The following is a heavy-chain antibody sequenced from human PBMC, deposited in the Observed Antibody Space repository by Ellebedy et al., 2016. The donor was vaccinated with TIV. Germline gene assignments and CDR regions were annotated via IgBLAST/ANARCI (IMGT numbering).Heavy chain of an antibody. D-gene: IGHD3-3*01. V-gene: IGHV3-7*01. J-gene: IGHJ4*02. CDR1: GFTFSSYW. CDR3: ASGDDFWSGYLLDY. Sequence: GESLKISXAASGFTFSSYWMSWVRQAPGKGLEWVANIKQDGSEKYYVDSVKGRFTISRDNAKNSLYLQMNSLRAEDTAVYYCASGDDFWSGYLLDYWGQGTLVTVSS. CDR2: IKQDGSEK.